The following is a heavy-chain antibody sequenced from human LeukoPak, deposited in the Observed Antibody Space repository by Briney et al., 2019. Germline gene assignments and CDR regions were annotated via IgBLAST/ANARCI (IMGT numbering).Heavy chain of an antibody. CDR3: ALTTEQYYFDY. J-gene: IGHJ4*02. CDR2: IIPIFGTA. CDR1: GGTFSSYA. D-gene: IGHD1/OR15-1a*01. Sequence: ASVKVSCKASGGTFSSYAISWVRQAPGQGLVWMGRIIPIFGTANYAQKFQGRVTITTDESTSTAYMELSSLRSEDTAVYYCALTTEQYYFDYWGQGTLVTVSS. V-gene: IGHV1-69*05.